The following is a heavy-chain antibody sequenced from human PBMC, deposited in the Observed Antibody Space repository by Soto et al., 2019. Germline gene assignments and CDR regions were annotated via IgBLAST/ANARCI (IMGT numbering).Heavy chain of an antibody. CDR1: GFTFSSYS. Sequence: GGSLRLSCAASGFTFSSYSMNWVRQAPGKGLEWVSSISSSSSYIYYADSVKGRFTISRDNAKNSLYLQMNSLRAEDTAVYYCARTQVEYYDFWSGFTKGPPYYYYYMDVWGKGTTVTVSS. V-gene: IGHV3-21*01. CDR3: ARTQVEYYDFWSGFTKGPPYYYYYMDV. CDR2: ISSSSSYI. D-gene: IGHD3-3*01. J-gene: IGHJ6*03.